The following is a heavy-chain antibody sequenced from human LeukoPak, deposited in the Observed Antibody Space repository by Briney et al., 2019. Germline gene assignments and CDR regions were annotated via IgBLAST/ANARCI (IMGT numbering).Heavy chain of an antibody. D-gene: IGHD3-10*01. CDR1: EYTFTGYY. J-gene: IGHJ4*02. V-gene: IGHV1-2*02. Sequence: ASVMVSCKASEYTFTGYYMHWVRQAPGQGLEWMGWINPNSGGTNYAQKFQGRVTMTRDTSISTAYMELSRLRSDDTAVYYCARDIGIRGVITADYWGQGTLVTVSS. CDR2: INPNSGGT. CDR3: ARDIGIRGVITADY.